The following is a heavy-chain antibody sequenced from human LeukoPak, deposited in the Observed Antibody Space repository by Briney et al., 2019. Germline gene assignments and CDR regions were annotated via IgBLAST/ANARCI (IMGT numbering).Heavy chain of an antibody. D-gene: IGHD2-15*01. CDR2: IYSDGST. CDR3: ARAPSGCGGTCAFDS. Sequence: SETLSLTCTVSGGSISNFFWSWIRQPAGKGLEWIRRIYSDGSTNSNPSLRSRVTMSLDTSKNQISLTLTSVTAADTAVYSCARAPSGCGGTCAFDSWGQGTLVTVSS. CDR1: GGSISNFF. J-gene: IGHJ4*02. V-gene: IGHV4-4*07.